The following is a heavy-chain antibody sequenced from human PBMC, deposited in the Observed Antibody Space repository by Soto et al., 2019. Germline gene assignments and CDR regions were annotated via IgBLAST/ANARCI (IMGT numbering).Heavy chain of an antibody. Sequence: ASVKVSCKASGYTFTGYYMHWVRQAPGQGLEWMGWINPNSGGTNYAQKFQGWVTMTTDTSTSTAYMELRSLRSDDTAVYYCARDLPPVDYWGQGTLVTVSS. V-gene: IGHV1-2*04. J-gene: IGHJ4*02. CDR1: GYTFTGYY. CDR3: ARDLPPVDY. CDR2: INPNSGGT.